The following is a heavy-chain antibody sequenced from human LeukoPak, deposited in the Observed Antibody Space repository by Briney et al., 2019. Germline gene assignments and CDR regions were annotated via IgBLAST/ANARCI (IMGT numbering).Heavy chain of an antibody. CDR3: ARETEMAMRY. Sequence: SVKVSCKASGGTFSSYAISWVRQAPGEGLEWMGGIIPIFGTANYAQKFQGRVTITTDESTSTAYMELSSLRSEDTAAYYCARETEMAMRYWGQGTLVTVSS. CDR2: IIPIFGTA. CDR1: GGTFSSYA. J-gene: IGHJ4*02. D-gene: IGHD5-24*01. V-gene: IGHV1-69*05.